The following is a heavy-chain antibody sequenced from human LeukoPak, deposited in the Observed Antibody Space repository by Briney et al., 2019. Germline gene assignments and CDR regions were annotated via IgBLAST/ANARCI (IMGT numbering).Heavy chain of an antibody. J-gene: IGHJ5*02. V-gene: IGHV1-18*01. CDR1: GYTFTSYG. CDR3: AREMVRGWAPLFGP. CDR2: ISAYNGNT. Sequence: ASVKVSCKASGYTFTSYGISWVRQAPGQGLEWMGWISAYNGNTSYAQKLQGRVTMTTDTSTSTAYMELRSLRSDDTAVYYCAREMVRGWAPLFGPWGQGTLVTVSS. D-gene: IGHD3-10*01.